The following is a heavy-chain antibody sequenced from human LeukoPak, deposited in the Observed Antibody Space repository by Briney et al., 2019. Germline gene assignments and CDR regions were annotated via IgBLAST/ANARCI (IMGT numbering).Heavy chain of an antibody. CDR3: ASLASKARLVDY. J-gene: IGHJ4*02. V-gene: IGHV3-23*01. Sequence: GGSLRLSCAASGFTFSSYAMSWVRQAPGKGLEWVSAISGSGSSTYYADSVKGRFTISRDNSKNTLYLQMNSLRAEDTAVYYCASLASKARLVDYWGQGTLVTVSS. D-gene: IGHD6-6*01. CDR2: ISGSGSST. CDR1: GFTFSSYA.